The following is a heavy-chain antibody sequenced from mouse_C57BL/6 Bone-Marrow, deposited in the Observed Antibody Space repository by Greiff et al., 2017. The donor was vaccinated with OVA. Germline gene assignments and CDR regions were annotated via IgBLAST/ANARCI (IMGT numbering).Heavy chain of an antibody. V-gene: IGHV14-4*01. CDR2: IDPENGDT. CDR1: GFNIKDYY. J-gene: IGHJ2*01. D-gene: IGHD2-4*01. CDR3: TRYDYDVDY. Sequence: VQLQQSGAELVRPGASVKLSCTASGFNIKDYYMHWVKQRPEQGLEWIGWIDPENGDTEYASKFQGKATITADTSSNTAYLQLSSLTSEDTAVYYCTRYDYDVDYWGQGSTLTVSS.